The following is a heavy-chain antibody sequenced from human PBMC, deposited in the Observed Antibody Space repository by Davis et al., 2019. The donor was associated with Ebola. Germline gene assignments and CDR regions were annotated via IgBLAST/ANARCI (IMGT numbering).Heavy chain of an antibody. CDR1: GSTFSSYA. V-gene: IGHV3-30-3*01. Sequence: PGGSLRPSCAASGSTFSSYAMHWVRQAPGKGLEWVAVISYDGSNKYYADSVKGRFTISRDNSKNTLYLQMNSLRAEDTAVYYWAREWELLGYVDYWGQGTLVTVSS. CDR3: AREWELLGYVDY. J-gene: IGHJ4*02. D-gene: IGHD1-26*01. CDR2: ISYDGSNK.